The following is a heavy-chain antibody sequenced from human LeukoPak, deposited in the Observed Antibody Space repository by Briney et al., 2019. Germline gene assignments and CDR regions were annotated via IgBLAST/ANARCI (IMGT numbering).Heavy chain of an antibody. CDR3: ARESPASTSRLMDV. J-gene: IGHJ6*03. Sequence: PSETLSLTCTVSRGSISGYYWSWLRQPAGKALEWIGRIYTSESTNYNPSLKSRVTMSVDTSKNQFSLKPNSVTAADTAVYYCARESPASTSRLMDVWGKGTTVTVSS. D-gene: IGHD2-2*01. V-gene: IGHV4-4*07. CDR2: IYTSEST. CDR1: RGSISGYY.